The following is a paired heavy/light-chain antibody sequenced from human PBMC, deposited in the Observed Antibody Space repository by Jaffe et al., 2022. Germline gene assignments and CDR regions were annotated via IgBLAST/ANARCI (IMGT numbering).Light chain of an antibody. Sequence: SYELTQPPSVSVSPGQTASITCSGDKLGDKYACWYQQKPGQSPVLVIYQDSKRPSGIPERFSGSNSGNTATLTISGTQAMDEADYYCQAWDSSTLWVFGGGTKLTVL. J-gene: IGLJ3*02. CDR1: KLGDKY. V-gene: IGLV3-1*01. CDR2: QDS. CDR3: QAWDSSTLWV.
Heavy chain of an antibody. CDR2: ISSSGSTI. Sequence: QVQLVESGGGLVKPGGSLRLSCAASGFTFSDYYMSWIRQAPGKGLEWVSYISSSGSTIYYADSVKGRFTISRDNAKNSLYLQMNSLRAEDTAVYYCARDNMAGTSGLNYWGQGTLVTVSS. J-gene: IGHJ4*02. CDR1: GFTFSDYY. V-gene: IGHV3-11*01. D-gene: IGHD6-19*01. CDR3: ARDNMAGTSGLNY.